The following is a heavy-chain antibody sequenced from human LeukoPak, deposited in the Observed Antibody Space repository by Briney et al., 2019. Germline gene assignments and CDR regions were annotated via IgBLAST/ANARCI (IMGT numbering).Heavy chain of an antibody. CDR3: AHSLGWHDLSWFDP. Sequence: SGPTLVKPTQTLTLTCTFSGFSLSTSGVGVGWIRQPPGKALEWLALIYWDGDKRYSPSLKSRLTITKDTSKNQVVLTMTNMDPVDTATYYCAHSLGWHDLSWFDPWGQGTLVTVSS. CDR1: GFSLSTSGVG. J-gene: IGHJ5*02. CDR2: IYWDGDK. D-gene: IGHD5-24*01. V-gene: IGHV2-5*02.